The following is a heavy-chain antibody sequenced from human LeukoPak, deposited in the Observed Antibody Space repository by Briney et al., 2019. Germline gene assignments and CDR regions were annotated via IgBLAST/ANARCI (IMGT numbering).Heavy chain of an antibody. CDR1: GFTFSSYS. D-gene: IGHD5-24*01. J-gene: IGHJ6*03. CDR2: ISSSSSTI. Sequence: GGSLRLSCAASGFTFSSYSMNWVRQAPGKGLEWVSYISSSSSTIYYADSVKGRFTISRDNAKNSLYLQMNSLRAEDTAVYYCARVSFTPYGHIGPKAYYYYYMDVWGKGTTVTVSS. V-gene: IGHV3-48*01. CDR3: ARVSFTPYGHIGPKAYYYYYMDV.